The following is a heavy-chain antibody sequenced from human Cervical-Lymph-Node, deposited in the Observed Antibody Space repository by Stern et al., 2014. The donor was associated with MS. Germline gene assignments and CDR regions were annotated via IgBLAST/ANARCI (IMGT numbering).Heavy chain of an antibody. CDR1: GFTFSDYA. J-gene: IGHJ4*02. CDR2: ISGGGRRT. Sequence: EMPLVESGGGLEQPGGSLRLSCAASGFTFSDYAMNWVRQAPGKGLQWVSTISGGGRRTYYADSVKGRFTISRDNSKNTLYLQMFSLRAEDTAVYYCAKEESDYTSPYYFDTWGQGTLVTVSS. V-gene: IGHV3-23*04. CDR3: AKEESDYTSPYYFDT. D-gene: IGHD4-17*01.